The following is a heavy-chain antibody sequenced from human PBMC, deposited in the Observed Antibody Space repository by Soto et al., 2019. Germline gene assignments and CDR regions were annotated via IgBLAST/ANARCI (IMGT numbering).Heavy chain of an antibody. CDR1: GGTFNTYA. Sequence: QVQLGQSGAEMKKPGSSVKVSCQSSGGTFNTYAMNWVRQAPGQGPEWMGDISPMFGAANYAPKFQGRVTITADESTGTSYMQLTRLTSEDTALCFCAREVQVHTPAFVYWGQGTLVTVSS. CDR3: AREVQVHTPAFVY. J-gene: IGHJ4*02. CDR2: ISPMFGAA. V-gene: IGHV1-69*19.